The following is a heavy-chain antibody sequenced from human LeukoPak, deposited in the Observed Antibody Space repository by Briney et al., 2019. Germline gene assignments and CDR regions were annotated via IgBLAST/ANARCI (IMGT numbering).Heavy chain of an antibody. CDR2: INHSGST. D-gene: IGHD3-22*01. V-gene: IGHV4-34*01. J-gene: IGHJ4*02. CDR3: ARHYDSSGYWYYFDY. CDR1: GGSFSGYY. Sequence: SETLSLTCAVYGGSFSGYYWSWIRQPPGKGLEWIGEINHSGSTNYNPSLKSRVTISVDTSKNQFSLKLSSVTAADTAVYYCARHYDSSGYWYYFDYWGQGTLVTVSS.